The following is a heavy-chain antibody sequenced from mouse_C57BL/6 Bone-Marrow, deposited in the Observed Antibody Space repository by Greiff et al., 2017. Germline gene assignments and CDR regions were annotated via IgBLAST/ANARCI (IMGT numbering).Heavy chain of an antibody. CDR3: ARPGYGSSHWYFDV. Sequence: SGAELVRPGASVKMSCKASGYTFTSYNMHWVKQTPRQGLEWIGAIYPGNGDNSYNQKFKGKATLTVDKSSSTAYMTLSSLTSEDSAVYFCARPGYGSSHWYFDVWGTGTTVTVSS. J-gene: IGHJ1*03. D-gene: IGHD1-1*01. CDR2: IYPGNGDN. CDR1: GYTFTSYN. V-gene: IGHV1-12*01.